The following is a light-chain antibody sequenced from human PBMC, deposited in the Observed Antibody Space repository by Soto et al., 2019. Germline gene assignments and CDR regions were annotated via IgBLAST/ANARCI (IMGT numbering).Light chain of an antibody. CDR2: ATD. CDR3: QQSFSFPPT. J-gene: IGKJ4*01. V-gene: IGKV1-39*01. CDR1: QNANAQ. Sequence: DIQMTQSPSSLSASIGDRITITCRASQNANAQLNWYQQKPGKVPKLLIYATDNLQSGVPSRFSGSGSGTECTLTISSLQPEDCATYYFQQSFSFPPTFGVGTKGEI.